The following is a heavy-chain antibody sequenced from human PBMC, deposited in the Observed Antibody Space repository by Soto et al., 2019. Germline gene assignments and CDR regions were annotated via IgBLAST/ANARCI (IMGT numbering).Heavy chain of an antibody. J-gene: IGHJ3*01. D-gene: IGHD6-13*01. CDR1: GGSINSSTYY. CDR2: IYYSGRT. V-gene: IGHV4-39*01. Sequence: QLQLQESGPGLVKPSETLSLTCTVSGGSINSSTYYWGWIRQPPGKGLGWIASIYYSGRTHYNPSPGRRVTIHVDTSRDQFSQRLSSVTAADRAVYYCARHCSGSSSGWSTVWGQGKMVTVSS. CDR3: ARHCSGSSSGWSTV.